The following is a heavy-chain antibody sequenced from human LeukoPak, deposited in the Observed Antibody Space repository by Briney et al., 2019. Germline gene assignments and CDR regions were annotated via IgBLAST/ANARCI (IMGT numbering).Heavy chain of an antibody. CDR2: IYYSGST. J-gene: IGHJ5*02. Sequence: SETLSLTCTVSGGSISGYYWSWIRQPPGKGLEWIGYIYYSGSTNYNPSLKSRVTISVDTSKNQFSLKLSSLTAADTAVYYCARSYASSWYWNWFDPWGQGTLVTVSS. CDR3: ARSYASSWYWNWFDP. D-gene: IGHD6-13*01. V-gene: IGHV4-59*01. CDR1: GGSISGYY.